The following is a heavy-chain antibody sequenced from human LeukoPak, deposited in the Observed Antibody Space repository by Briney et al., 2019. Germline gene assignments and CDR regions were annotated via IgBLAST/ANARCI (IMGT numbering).Heavy chain of an antibody. CDR2: ISGSGGAT. V-gene: IGHV3-23*01. D-gene: IGHD2-2*01. CDR1: GFTFSSYA. Sequence: GGSLRLSCAASGFTFSSYAMSWVRQAPGKGLEWVSTISGSGGATYYADSVKGRFTISRDNSKITLYLQMNGLRAEDTALFYCAKAVVVVPAATPFDYWGLGTLVTVSP. CDR3: AKAVVVVPAATPFDY. J-gene: IGHJ4*02.